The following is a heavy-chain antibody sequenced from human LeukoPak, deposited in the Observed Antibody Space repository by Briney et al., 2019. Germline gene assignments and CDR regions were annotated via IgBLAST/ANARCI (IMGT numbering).Heavy chain of an antibody. CDR1: GFTFTTYS. J-gene: IGHJ3*02. V-gene: IGHV3-21*01. Sequence: PGGSLRLSCAASGFTFTTYSINWVRQAPGKGLEWVSSISSDSNYIFYADSVKGRFTISRDNAKNSLYLQMNSLRAEDTAVYYCAREVGIVVVTDDAFDIWGQGTMVTVSS. D-gene: IGHD2-21*02. CDR2: ISSDSNYI. CDR3: AREVGIVVVTDDAFDI.